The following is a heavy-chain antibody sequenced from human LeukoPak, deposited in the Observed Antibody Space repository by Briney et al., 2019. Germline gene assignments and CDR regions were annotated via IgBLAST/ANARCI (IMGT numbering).Heavy chain of an antibody. Sequence: PGGSLRLSCAASGFTFTNAWMSWVRQAPGKGLELVGRIRSKSDGGTTDYAAPVKGRFTISRDDSKNTLYLQMNSLKTEDTAVYYCTTAYNLAARPDFDYWGQGTLVTVSS. J-gene: IGHJ4*02. V-gene: IGHV3-15*01. CDR3: TTAYNLAARPDFDY. CDR2: IRSKSDGGTT. D-gene: IGHD6-6*01. CDR1: GFTFTNAW.